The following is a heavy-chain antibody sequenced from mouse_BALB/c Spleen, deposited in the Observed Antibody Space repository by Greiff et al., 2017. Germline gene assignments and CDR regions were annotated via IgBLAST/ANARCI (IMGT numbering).Heavy chain of an antibody. CDR3: ARHDYGSSYGFAY. CDR1: GFTFSSYT. V-gene: IGHV5-12-2*01. CDR2: ISNGGGST. D-gene: IGHD1-1*01. J-gene: IGHJ3*01. Sequence: EVMLVESGGGLVQPGGSLKLSCAASGFTFSSYTMSWVRQTPEKRLEWVAYISNGGGSTYYPDTVKGRFTISRDNAKNTLYLQMSSLKSEDTAMYYCARHDYGSSYGFAYWGQGTLVTVSA.